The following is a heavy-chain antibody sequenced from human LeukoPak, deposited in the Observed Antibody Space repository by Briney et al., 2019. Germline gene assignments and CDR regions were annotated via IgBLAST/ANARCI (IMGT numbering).Heavy chain of an antibody. CDR3: ARGGGLGATRDYYYYYGMDV. Sequence: SETLSLTCTVSGGSVSSGSYYWSWIRQPPGKGLGWIGYIYYSGSTNYNPSLKSRVTISVDTSKNQFSLKLSSVTAADTAVYYCARGGGLGATRDYYYYYGMDVWGQGTTVTVSS. J-gene: IGHJ6*02. V-gene: IGHV4-61*01. CDR2: IYYSGST. D-gene: IGHD1-26*01. CDR1: GGSVSSGSYY.